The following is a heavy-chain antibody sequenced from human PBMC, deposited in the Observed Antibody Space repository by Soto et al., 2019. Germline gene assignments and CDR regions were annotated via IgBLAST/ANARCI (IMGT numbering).Heavy chain of an antibody. CDR2: FNTYNGNT. Sequence: QVQLVQSGAEVKKPGASVKVSCKASGYTFSSYGITWVRQAPGQRLEWMGWFNTYNGNTNYAQKFQGRVTMTTDTSTSTAYMELRSLRSDGTAVYYCARERGGYSYGDYWGQGALVTVSS. CDR3: ARERGGYSYGDY. CDR1: GYTFSSYG. J-gene: IGHJ4*02. D-gene: IGHD5-18*01. V-gene: IGHV1-18*01.